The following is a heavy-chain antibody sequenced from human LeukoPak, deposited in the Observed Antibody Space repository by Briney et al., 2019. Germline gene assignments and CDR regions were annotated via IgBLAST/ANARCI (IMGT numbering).Heavy chain of an antibody. J-gene: IGHJ3*02. CDR3: ARDFGTDAFDI. CDR2: ISYDGSNK. Sequence: GGSLRLSCAASGFTFSSYAMHWVRQAPGKGLEWEAVISYDGSNKYYADSVKGRLTISRDNSKNTLYLQMNSLRAEDTAVYYCARDFGTDAFDIWGQGTMVTVS. V-gene: IGHV3-30-3*01. CDR1: GFTFSSYA. D-gene: IGHD3-3*01.